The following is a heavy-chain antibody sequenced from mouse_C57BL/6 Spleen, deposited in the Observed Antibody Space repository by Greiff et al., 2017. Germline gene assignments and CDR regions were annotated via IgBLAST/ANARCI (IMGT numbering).Heavy chain of an antibody. Sequence: EVMLVESGGGLVKPGGSLKLSCAASGFTFSSYTMSWVRQTPEKRLEWVATISGGGGNTYYPDSVKGRFTISRDNAKNTLYLQMSSLRSEDTALYYCARPTGLYAMDYWGQGTSVTVSS. D-gene: IGHD4-1*02. CDR1: GFTFSSYT. CDR2: ISGGGGNT. J-gene: IGHJ4*01. V-gene: IGHV5-9*01. CDR3: ARPTGLYAMDY.